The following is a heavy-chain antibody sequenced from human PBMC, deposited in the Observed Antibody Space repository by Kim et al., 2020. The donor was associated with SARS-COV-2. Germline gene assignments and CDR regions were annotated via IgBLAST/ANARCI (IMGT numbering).Heavy chain of an antibody. CDR1: GFTFSSCW. Sequence: GGSLRLSCAASGFTFSSCWMHWVRQVPGKGLVWVSRISSDESTTSYADSVKRRFTISRDNAKNTLFLQMNSLRAEDTAVYYCAKGKSSSVGGWGNFDYWGRGTLVTVSS. CDR2: ISSDESTT. J-gene: IGHJ4*02. D-gene: IGHD6-6*01. V-gene: IGHV3-74*01. CDR3: AKGKSSSVGGWGNFDY.